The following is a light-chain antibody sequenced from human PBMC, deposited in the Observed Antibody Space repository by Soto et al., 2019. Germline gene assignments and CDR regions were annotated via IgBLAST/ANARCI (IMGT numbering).Light chain of an antibody. V-gene: IGLV2-14*01. CDR1: SSDVGGYNY. J-gene: IGLJ2*01. CDR3: SSYTTNSSPVV. Sequence: QSALTQPASVSGSPGQSITISYTGTSSDVGGYNYVAWYQQHPGKAPKLMIYDVSNRPSGVSNRFSGSKSGNTASLTISGLQAEDEADYYCSSYTTNSSPVVFGGGTKLTVL. CDR2: DVS.